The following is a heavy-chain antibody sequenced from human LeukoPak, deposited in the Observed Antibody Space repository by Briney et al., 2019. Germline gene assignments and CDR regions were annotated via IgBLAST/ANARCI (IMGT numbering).Heavy chain of an antibody. D-gene: IGHD3-22*01. CDR3: AKGSSGYFADL. CDR1: GFIFNNYG. J-gene: IGHJ5*02. Sequence: GGSLRLSCAASGFIFNNYGLIWVRQAPGKGREWVSAISNDGGGTQYADFVKGRSTISRDYSKNTLFLQMSSLRAEDTALYFCAKGSSGYFADLWGQGTLVTVSS. V-gene: IGHV3-23*01. CDR2: ISNDGGGT.